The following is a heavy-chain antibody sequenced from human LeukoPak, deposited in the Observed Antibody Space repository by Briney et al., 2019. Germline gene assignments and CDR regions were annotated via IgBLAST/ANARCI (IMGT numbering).Heavy chain of an antibody. D-gene: IGHD3-10*01. Sequence: SETLPLTCAVYGGSFSGYYWSWIRQPPGKGLEWIGEINHSGSTNYNPSLKSRVTISVVTSKNQFSLKLSSVTAADTAVYYCARGHPGMVRGVIHYYYYYMDVWGKGTTVTVSS. CDR1: GGSFSGYY. CDR3: ARGHPGMVRGVIHYYYYYMDV. CDR2: INHSGST. J-gene: IGHJ6*03. V-gene: IGHV4-34*01.